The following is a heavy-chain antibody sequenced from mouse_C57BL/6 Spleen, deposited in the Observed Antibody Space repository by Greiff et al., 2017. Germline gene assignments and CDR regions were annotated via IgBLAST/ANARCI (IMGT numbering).Heavy chain of an antibody. D-gene: IGHD2-4*01. Sequence: QVQLQQSGAELVKPGASVKLSCKASGYTFTSYWMHWVKQRPGQGLEWIGMIHPNSGSTNYNEKFKSKATLTVDKSSSTAYMQLSSLTSEDSAVYYCARTSDYPYFDYWGQGTTLTVSS. J-gene: IGHJ2*01. CDR3: ARTSDYPYFDY. V-gene: IGHV1-64*01. CDR2: IHPNSGST. CDR1: GYTFTSYW.